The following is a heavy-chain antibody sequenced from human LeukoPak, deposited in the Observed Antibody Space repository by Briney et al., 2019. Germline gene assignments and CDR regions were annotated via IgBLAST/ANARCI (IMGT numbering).Heavy chain of an antibody. Sequence: GGSLRLSCAASGFTFSDYYMSWIRQAPGKGLEWVSYISSGSTIYYADSVKGRFTISRDNAKNSLYLQMNSLRAEDTAVYYCARGFRRGYSYGYNFDYWGQGTLVTVSS. J-gene: IGHJ4*02. D-gene: IGHD5-18*01. CDR2: ISSGSTI. V-gene: IGHV3-11*04. CDR1: GFTFSDYY. CDR3: ARGFRRGYSYGYNFDY.